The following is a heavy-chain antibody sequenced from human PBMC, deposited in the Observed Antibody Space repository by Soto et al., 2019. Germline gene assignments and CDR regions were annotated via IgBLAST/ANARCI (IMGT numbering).Heavy chain of an antibody. D-gene: IGHD1-26*01. CDR3: ARSDAYSGSYPYYYYGMDV. J-gene: IGHJ6*02. V-gene: IGHV1-18*01. CDR1: GYTFTSYV. Sequence: ASVKVSCKASGYTFTSYVISWVRQAPGQGLEWMGWISAYNGNTNYAQKLQGRVTMTTDTSTSTAYMELRSLRSDDTAVYYCARSDAYSGSYPYYYYGMDVWGQGTTVTVSS. CDR2: ISAYNGNT.